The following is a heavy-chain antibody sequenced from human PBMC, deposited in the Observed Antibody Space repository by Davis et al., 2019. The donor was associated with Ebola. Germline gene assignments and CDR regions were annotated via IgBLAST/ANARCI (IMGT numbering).Heavy chain of an antibody. CDR3: ARDRGLIAAAGTFDY. V-gene: IGHV1-18*01. CDR1: GGTFSSYA. J-gene: IGHJ4*02. Sequence: ASVKVSCKASGGTFSSYAFSWVRQAPGQGLEWMGWISAYNGNTNYAQKLQGRVTMTTDTSTSTAYMELRSLRSDDTAVYYCARDRGLIAAAGTFDYWGQGTLVTVSS. D-gene: IGHD6-13*01. CDR2: ISAYNGNT.